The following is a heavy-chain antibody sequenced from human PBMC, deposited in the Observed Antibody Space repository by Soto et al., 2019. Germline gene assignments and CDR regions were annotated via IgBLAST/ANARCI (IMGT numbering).Heavy chain of an antibody. CDR1: GFTFSYFA. CDR3: AKDATRTNGWYHFDY. J-gene: IGHJ4*02. CDR2: LNDRGDTT. V-gene: IGHV3-23*01. Sequence: GGALRLSCAASGFTFSYFAMGWVRQSPGKGLEWVSVLNDRGDTTYYTDSVKGRFTISRDNSKNTLYLQMSSLRAEDTAVYYCAKDATRTNGWYHFDYWGQGALVTVSS. D-gene: IGHD6-19*01.